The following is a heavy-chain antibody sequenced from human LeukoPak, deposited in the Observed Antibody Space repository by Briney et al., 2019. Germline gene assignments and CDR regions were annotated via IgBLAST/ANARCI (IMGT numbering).Heavy chain of an antibody. Sequence: SEALSLTCTVSGGSISSYYWSWIRQPPGKGLEWIGYIYYSGSTNYNPSLKSRVTISVDTSKNQFSLKLSSVTAADTAVYYCARGVRTDSFDYWGQGTLVTVSS. J-gene: IGHJ4*02. V-gene: IGHV4-59*01. CDR3: ARGVRTDSFDY. D-gene: IGHD1-14*01. CDR2: IYYSGST. CDR1: GGSISSYY.